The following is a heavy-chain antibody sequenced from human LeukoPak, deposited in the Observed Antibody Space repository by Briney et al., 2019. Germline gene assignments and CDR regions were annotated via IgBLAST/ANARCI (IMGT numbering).Heavy chain of an antibody. CDR1: GFTFSSSD. CDR2: ISYDATNK. D-gene: IGHD2/OR15-2a*01. Sequence: GGSLRLSCAASGFTFSSSDMRWVRQAPGKGLEWVAVISYDATNKYSADSVKGRFTLSRDNSKNTLYLQTNTLRDEDTAVYYCAKASSNYFYYFEYWGQGTLVTVSS. CDR3: AKASSNYFYYFEY. V-gene: IGHV3-30*18. J-gene: IGHJ4*02.